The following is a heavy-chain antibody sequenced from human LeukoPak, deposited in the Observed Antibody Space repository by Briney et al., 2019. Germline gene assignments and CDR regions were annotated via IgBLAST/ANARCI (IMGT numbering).Heavy chain of an antibody. CDR1: GYTFTGYY. CDR3: ASATLRCSGGSCYEMDV. Sequence: GASVKVSCKASGYTFTGYYMHWVRQAPGQGLEWMGWINPNSGGTNYAQKLQGRVIMTTDTSTSTAYMELSSLRSEDTAVYYCASATLRCSGGSCYEMDVWGKGTTVTVSS. V-gene: IGHV1-2*02. D-gene: IGHD2-15*01. J-gene: IGHJ6*04. CDR2: INPNSGGT.